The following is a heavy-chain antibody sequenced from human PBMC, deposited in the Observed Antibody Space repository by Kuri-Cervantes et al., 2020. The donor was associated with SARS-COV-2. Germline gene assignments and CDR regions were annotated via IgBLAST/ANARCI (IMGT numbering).Heavy chain of an antibody. Sequence: GSLRLSCTVSGGSISSHYWSWIRQPPGKGLEWIGYIYYSGSTYYNPSLKSRVTISVDTSKNQFSLKLSSVTAADTAVYYCAGGLAAAGPFLFQHWGQGTLVTVSS. J-gene: IGHJ1*01. CDR2: IYYSGST. V-gene: IGHV4-59*08. D-gene: IGHD6-13*01. CDR1: GGSISSHY. CDR3: AGGLAAAGPFLFQH.